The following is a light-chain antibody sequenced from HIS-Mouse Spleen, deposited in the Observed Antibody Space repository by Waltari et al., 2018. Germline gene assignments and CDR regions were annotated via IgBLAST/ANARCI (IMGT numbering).Light chain of an antibody. J-gene: IGLJ3*02. CDR2: EGS. CDR3: CSYAGSSTWV. V-gene: IGLV2-23*01. Sequence: QSALTQPASVSGSPGQSITISCTGTSSDVGSYNLGSWYPQQPGKAPKLMIYEGSKRPSGVSNRFSGSKSGNTASLTISGLQAEDEADYYCCSYAGSSTWVFGGGTKLTVL. CDR1: SSDVGSYNL.